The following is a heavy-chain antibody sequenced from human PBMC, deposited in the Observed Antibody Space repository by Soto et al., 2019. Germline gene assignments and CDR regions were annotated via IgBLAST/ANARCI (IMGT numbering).Heavy chain of an antibody. CDR1: GFTFSSYG. Sequence: GGSLRLSCAASGFTFSSYGMHWVRQAPGKGLEWVAVIWYDGSNKYYADSVKGRFTISRDNSKNTLYLQMNSLRAEDTAVYYCAREGDGYQIEYWGQGTLVTVYS. D-gene: IGHD5-12*01. CDR2: IWYDGSNK. CDR3: AREGDGYQIEY. V-gene: IGHV3-33*01. J-gene: IGHJ4*02.